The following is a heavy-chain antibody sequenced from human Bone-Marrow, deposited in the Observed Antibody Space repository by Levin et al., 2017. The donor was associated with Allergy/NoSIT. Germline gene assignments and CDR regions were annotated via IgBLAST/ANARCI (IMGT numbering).Heavy chain of an antibody. D-gene: IGHD3-10*01. CDR2: IYYSVDT. V-gene: IGHV4-30-4*01. CDR3: VRQGTIYYYGMDV. Sequence: SETLSLTCTVSGVSISSGDYYWSWVRQAPGKGLEWIGYIYYSVDTYYSPSLKSRLSISINTSKNQLSLNLTSVTAADTAVYYCVRQGTIYYYGMDVWGRGTTVTVSS. J-gene: IGHJ6*02. CDR1: GVSISSGDYY.